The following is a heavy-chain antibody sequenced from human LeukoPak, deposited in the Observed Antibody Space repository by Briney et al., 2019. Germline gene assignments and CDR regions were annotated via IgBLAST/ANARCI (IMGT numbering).Heavy chain of an antibody. CDR3: ARDRAYYDSSGLEDY. CDR2: ISAYKANT. V-gene: IGHV1-18*01. Sequence: GASVKVSCKASGYTFSNYGISWVRQAPGQGLEWMGWISAYKANTHYAQKFQDRVTMTTDTPTSTAYMELRSLRADDTAVYYCARDRAYYDSSGLEDYWGQGTLLSVSS. D-gene: IGHD3-22*01. CDR1: GYTFSNYG. J-gene: IGHJ4*02.